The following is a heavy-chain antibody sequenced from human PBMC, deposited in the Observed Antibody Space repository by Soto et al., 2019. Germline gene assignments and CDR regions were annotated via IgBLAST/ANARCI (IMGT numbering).Heavy chain of an antibody. CDR2: ISPDGGNQ. V-gene: IGHV3-30-3*01. CDR1: GFIFSDYA. CDR3: ARENSRIAPRLFQH. J-gene: IGHJ1*01. D-gene: IGHD6-6*01. Sequence: XASLRLSCVASGFIFSDYAMHWARQAPGKGLVWVALISPDGGNQYYSESAKGRFTISRDNSKNTLYLQMNDLRPDDTALYYCARENSRIAPRLFQHWGHGSLVTVSS.